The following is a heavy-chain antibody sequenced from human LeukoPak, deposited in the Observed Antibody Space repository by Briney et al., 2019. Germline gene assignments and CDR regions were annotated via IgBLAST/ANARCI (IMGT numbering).Heavy chain of an antibody. J-gene: IGHJ4*02. CDR3: ARDTDYNSPFFDF. D-gene: IGHD3-22*01. Sequence: SETLSLTCTVSGASISSGSYFWSWIRQPAEKGLEWIGRIYTSGSTNYNPSLKSRVTISVDTSKNQFSLKLSSVTAADTALYYCARDTDYNSPFFDFWGQGTLVTVSS. CDR1: GASISSGSYF. V-gene: IGHV4-61*02. CDR2: IYTSGST.